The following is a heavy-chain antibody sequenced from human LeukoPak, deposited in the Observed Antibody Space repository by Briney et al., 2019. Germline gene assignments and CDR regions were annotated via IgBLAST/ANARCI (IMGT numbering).Heavy chain of an antibody. V-gene: IGHV3-9*01. CDR1: GFTFDDYA. CDR2: ISWNSGSI. CDR3: AKVFGGFGELPSDAFDI. Sequence: GRSLRLSCAASGFTFDDYAMHWVRQAPGKGLEWASGISWNSGSIGYADSVKGRFTISRDNAKNSLYLQMNSLRAEDTALYYCAKVFGGFGELPSDAFDIWDQGTMVTVSS. J-gene: IGHJ3*02. D-gene: IGHD3-10*01.